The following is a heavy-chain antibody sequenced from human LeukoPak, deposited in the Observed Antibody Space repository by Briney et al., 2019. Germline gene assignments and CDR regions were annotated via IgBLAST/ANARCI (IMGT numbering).Heavy chain of an antibody. CDR3: AGVIIAANSNWFDP. D-gene: IGHD3-3*01. CDR2: IYYSGST. V-gene: IGHV4-39*07. J-gene: IGHJ5*02. Sequence: PSETLSLTCTVSGGSISSSSYYWGWIRQPPGKGLEWIGSIYYSGSTYYNPSLKSRVTISVDTSKNQFSLKLSSVTAADTAVYYCAGVIIAANSNWFDPWGQGTLVTVSS. CDR1: GGSISSSSYY.